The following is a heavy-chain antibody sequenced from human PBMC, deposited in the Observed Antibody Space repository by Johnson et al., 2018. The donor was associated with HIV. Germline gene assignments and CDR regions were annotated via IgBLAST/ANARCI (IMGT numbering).Heavy chain of an antibody. CDR3: AKGKQLSQDAFDI. J-gene: IGHJ3*02. CDR1: GFTFSNFG. D-gene: IGHD6-13*01. V-gene: IGHV3-30*18. Sequence: QVQLVESGGGLVQPGGSLRLSCAASGFTFSNFGMHWVRQAPGKGLEWVAVTSYDGSNKYYADSVKGRFTISRDNSKNTLYLQMNSLRAEDTAVYYCAKGKQLSQDAFDIWGQGTMVTVSS. CDR2: TSYDGSNK.